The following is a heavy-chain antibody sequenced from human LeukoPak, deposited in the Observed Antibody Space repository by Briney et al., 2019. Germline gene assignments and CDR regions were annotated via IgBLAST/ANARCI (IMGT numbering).Heavy chain of an antibody. Sequence: GGSLRLSCAASGFTFSSYAMSWVRQAPGKGLEWVAAISGSGCSTYYADSVKGRFTISRDNSKNTLYLQMNSLRAEDTAVYYCAKAAVYALAAPAHFDYWGQGTLVTVSS. CDR2: ISGSGCST. CDR3: AKAAVYALAAPAHFDY. V-gene: IGHV3-23*01. D-gene: IGHD2-8*01. CDR1: GFTFSSYA. J-gene: IGHJ4*02.